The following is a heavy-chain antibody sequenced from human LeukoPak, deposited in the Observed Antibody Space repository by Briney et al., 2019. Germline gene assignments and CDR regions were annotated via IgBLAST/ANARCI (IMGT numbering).Heavy chain of an antibody. V-gene: IGHV1-2*02. Sequence: ASVKVSCKASGYTLTDNHLYWVRQAPGQGLEWMGWIDPNSGVTNFAQNFQGRLTMTTDTSISTAYMELSRLTSDDTTVYYCARELGINAFDVWGQGTLVTVS. CDR2: IDPNSGVT. D-gene: IGHD1-26*01. CDR1: GYTLTDNH. CDR3: ARELGINAFDV. J-gene: IGHJ3*01.